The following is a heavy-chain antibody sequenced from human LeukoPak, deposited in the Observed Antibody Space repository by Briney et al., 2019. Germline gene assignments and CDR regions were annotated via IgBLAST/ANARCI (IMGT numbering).Heavy chain of an antibody. CDR3: ARSSSGWSVRVEVWFDP. CDR1: GGSISSSSYY. J-gene: IGHJ5*02. D-gene: IGHD6-19*01. V-gene: IGHV4-39*01. Sequence: PSETLSLTCTVSGGSISSSSYYWGWIRQPPGKGLEWIGSIYYSGSTYYNPSLKSRVTISVDTSKNQFSLKLSSVTAADTAVYYCARSSSGWSVRVEVWFDPWGQGTLVTVSS. CDR2: IYYSGST.